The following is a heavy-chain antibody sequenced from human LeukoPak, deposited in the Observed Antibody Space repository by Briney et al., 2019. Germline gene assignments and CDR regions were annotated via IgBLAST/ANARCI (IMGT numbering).Heavy chain of an antibody. J-gene: IGHJ3*02. Sequence: SETLSLTCAVSGGSISSGGYSWSWIRQPPGKGLEWIGYIYHSGSTYYNPSLKSRVTISVDGSKNQFSLKLSSATAADTAVYYCARVDTAMGDAFDIWGQGTMVTVSS. CDR2: IYHSGST. CDR3: ARVDTAMGDAFDI. V-gene: IGHV4-30-2*01. CDR1: GGSISSGGYS. D-gene: IGHD5-18*01.